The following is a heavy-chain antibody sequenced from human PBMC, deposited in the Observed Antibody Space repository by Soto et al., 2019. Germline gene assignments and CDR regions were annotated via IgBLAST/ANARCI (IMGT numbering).Heavy chain of an antibody. CDR2: INPNSGGT. D-gene: IGHD6-13*01. J-gene: IGHJ6*02. V-gene: IGHV1-2*02. Sequence: ASVKVSCKASGYTFTGYYMRWVRQAPGQGLEWMGWINPNSGGTNYAQKFQGRVTMTRDTSISTAYMELSRLRSDDTAVYYCARARAAAGTGGMDVWGQGTTVTVSS. CDR3: ARARAAAGTGGMDV. CDR1: GYTFTGYY.